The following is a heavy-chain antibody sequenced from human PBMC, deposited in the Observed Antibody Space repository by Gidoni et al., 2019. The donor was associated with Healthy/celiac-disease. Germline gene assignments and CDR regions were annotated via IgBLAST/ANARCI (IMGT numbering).Heavy chain of an antibody. CDR3: ARRIAVAGYIDY. CDR2: ISYDGSNK. J-gene: IGHJ4*02. CDR1: GFTFSSYA. V-gene: IGHV3-30-3*01. D-gene: IGHD6-19*01. Sequence: QVQLVDSGGGVVQPGRSLTLSCAASGFTFSSYAMHWVRQAPGKGLEWVAVISYDGSNKYYADSVKGRFTISRDNSKNTLYLQMNSLRAEDTAVYYCARRIAVAGYIDYWGQGTLVTVSS.